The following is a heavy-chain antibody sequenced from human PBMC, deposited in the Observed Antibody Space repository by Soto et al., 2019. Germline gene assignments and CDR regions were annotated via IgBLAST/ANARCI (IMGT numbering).Heavy chain of an antibody. Sequence: GESLRLSCAASGFTFSNFALSWVRQSPGKGLEWVSSISGFDGTTYYPDSGKGRLTISRDNSKDTLYLQMNSLRVEDTAVYYCAKVGSGQLWPPHNPVYYYYGMDVWGQGTTVTVSS. D-gene: IGHD5-18*01. CDR3: AKVGSGQLWPPHNPVYYYYGMDV. CDR2: ISGFDGTT. V-gene: IGHV3-23*01. CDR1: GFTFSNFA. J-gene: IGHJ6*02.